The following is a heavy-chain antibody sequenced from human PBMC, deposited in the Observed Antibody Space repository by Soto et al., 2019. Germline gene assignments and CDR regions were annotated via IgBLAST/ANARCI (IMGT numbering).Heavy chain of an antibody. V-gene: IGHV3-7*01. Sequence: EVQLVQSGGGLVQPGGSLRLSCAAFGFPFSVFSMSWVRQAPGKGLEWVASINQDGSEEDYVDSVRGRFTISRDNAQTSLYLQLNSLRAEDTALYFCVTGRSSSACWGQGTLVTVSS. CDR1: GFPFSVFS. D-gene: IGHD6-6*01. J-gene: IGHJ4*02. CDR2: INQDGSEE. CDR3: VTGRSSSAC.